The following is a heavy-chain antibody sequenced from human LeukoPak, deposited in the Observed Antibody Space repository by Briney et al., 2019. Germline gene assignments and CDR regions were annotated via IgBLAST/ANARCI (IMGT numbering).Heavy chain of an antibody. CDR1: GFTFSSYS. Sequence: GGSLRLSCAASGFTFSSYSMNWVRQAPGKGLEWVSSISSSSSYIYYADSVKGRFTISRDNAKNSLYLQMNSLRAEDTDVYYCATILRFLEWLPTPFDYWGQGTLVTVSS. D-gene: IGHD3-3*01. V-gene: IGHV3-21*01. J-gene: IGHJ4*02. CDR2: ISSSSSYI. CDR3: ATILRFLEWLPTPFDY.